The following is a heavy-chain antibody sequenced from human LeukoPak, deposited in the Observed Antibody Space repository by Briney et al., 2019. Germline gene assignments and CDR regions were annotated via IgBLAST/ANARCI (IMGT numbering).Heavy chain of an antibody. CDR3: ARGEVHCGGDCLEFDY. CDR2: MNPNSGNT. J-gene: IGHJ4*02. CDR1: GYTFTSYD. D-gene: IGHD2-21*02. Sequence: ASVKVSCKASGYTFTSYDINWVRQATGQGLEWMGWMNPNSGNTGYAQKFQGRVTITRNTSISTAYMELSSLRSEDTAVYYCARGEVHCGGDCLEFDYWGQGTLVTVSS. V-gene: IGHV1-8*03.